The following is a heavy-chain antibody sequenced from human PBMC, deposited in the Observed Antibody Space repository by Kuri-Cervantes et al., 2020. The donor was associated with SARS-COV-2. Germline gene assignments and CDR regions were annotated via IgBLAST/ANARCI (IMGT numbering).Heavy chain of an antibody. Sequence: GGSLRPSCAASGFTFSGYAMHWVRQAPGKGLEWVAVISYDGSNKYYADSVKGRFTISRDNSKNTLYLQMTSLSAEDTAVYYCARDSVGYDFWSGYSAGKQDYYYYYMDVWGKGTTVTVSS. J-gene: IGHJ6*03. V-gene: IGHV3-30-3*01. CDR3: ARDSVGYDFWSGYSAGKQDYYYYYMDV. CDR2: ISYDGSNK. CDR1: GFTFSGYA. D-gene: IGHD3-3*01.